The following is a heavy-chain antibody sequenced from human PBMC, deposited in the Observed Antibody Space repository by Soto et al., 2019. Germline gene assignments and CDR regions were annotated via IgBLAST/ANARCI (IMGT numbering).Heavy chain of an antibody. V-gene: IGHV3-23*01. CDR3: AKDLYGDFDY. Sequence: PGGSLRLSCVASGFNFSSYAMSWVRQAPGKGLEWVSTISGSGSPTYYADSVKGRFTISRDNSKSTLYLQMNSLGAEDTAVYYCAKDLYGDFDYWGQGTPVTVSS. CDR2: ISGSGSPT. J-gene: IGHJ4*02. CDR1: GFNFSSYA. D-gene: IGHD3-10*01.